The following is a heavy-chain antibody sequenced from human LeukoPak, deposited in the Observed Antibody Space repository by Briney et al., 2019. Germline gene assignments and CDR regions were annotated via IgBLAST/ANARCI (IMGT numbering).Heavy chain of an antibody. J-gene: IGHJ4*02. D-gene: IGHD6-6*01. V-gene: IGHV5-51*01. CDR1: GYSFTSYW. Sequence: GESLKISCEVSGYSFTSYWIGWVRQMPGKGLEWMGIIYPGDSETGYSPSFQGQVTISADKSSNTAYLQWDSLKASDTAMYYCASQIAARPGGFDYWGQGTLVTVSS. CDR2: IYPGDSET. CDR3: ASQIAARPGGFDY.